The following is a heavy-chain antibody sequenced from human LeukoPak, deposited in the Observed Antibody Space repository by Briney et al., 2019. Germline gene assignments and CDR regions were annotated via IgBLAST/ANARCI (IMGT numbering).Heavy chain of an antibody. CDR1: GFSVRTTY. CDR3: AKDLIKVGPTRFRNYYYYMDV. V-gene: IGHV3-53*01. Sequence: AGGSLRLSCAVSGFSVRTTYMSWVRQAPGKGPEWVSVVYTGGGTDYADSVRGRFTISRDNSKNTLYLQMNSLRAEDTAVYYCAKDLIKVGPTRFRNYYYYMDVWGKGTTVTVSS. D-gene: IGHD1-26*01. J-gene: IGHJ6*03. CDR2: VYTGGGT.